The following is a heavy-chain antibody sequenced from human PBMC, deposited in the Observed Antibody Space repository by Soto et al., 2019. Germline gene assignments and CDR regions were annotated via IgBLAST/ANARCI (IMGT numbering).Heavy chain of an antibody. Sequence: ASETLSLTCTVSGGSLSSGGYYWGWVRQHPGKGLEWIGYIYYSGSTYYNPSLKSRVTISVDTSKNQFSLKLSSVTAADTAVYYCARVDTSMGATCVSYWGQGTLVTVSS. J-gene: IGHJ4*02. D-gene: IGHD1-26*01. CDR2: IYYSGST. CDR1: GGSLSSGGYY. V-gene: IGHV4-31*03. CDR3: ARVDTSMGATCVSY.